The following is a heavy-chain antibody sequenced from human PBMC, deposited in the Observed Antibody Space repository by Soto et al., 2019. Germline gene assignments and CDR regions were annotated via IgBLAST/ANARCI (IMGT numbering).Heavy chain of an antibody. J-gene: IGHJ5*02. D-gene: IGHD3-10*01. CDR3: ARDYHGSGNP. CDR1: GFTLSYFW. CDR2: IKGDGSDT. V-gene: IGHV3-74*01. Sequence: EVQLVESGGGLVQPGGSLRLSCAASGFTLSYFWMHWVRQAPGKGLVWLSRIKGDGSDTDYADSVKGRFTISRDNAKNPLYLQMNNLRVDDTAVYYCARDYHGSGNPWGQGTLVSVSS.